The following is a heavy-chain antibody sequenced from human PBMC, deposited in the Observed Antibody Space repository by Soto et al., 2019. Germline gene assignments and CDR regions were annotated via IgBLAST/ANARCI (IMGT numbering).Heavy chain of an antibody. J-gene: IGHJ4*02. V-gene: IGHV1-3*04. CDR3: AGGGAATIN. CDR2: INTDNDNT. Sequence: QVQLVQSGAEVKKPGASVKISCKASGYTFTDYTIHWVRQAPGQGLEWMGWINTDNDNTKYSQNFQGRVTITRDTAASTAYGELRSLRSEDTAVYFCAGGGAATINWGQGTLVTVSS. D-gene: IGHD5-12*01. CDR1: GYTFTDYT.